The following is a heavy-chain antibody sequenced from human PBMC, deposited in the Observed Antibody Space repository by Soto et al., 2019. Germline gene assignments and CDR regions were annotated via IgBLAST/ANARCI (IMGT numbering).Heavy chain of an antibody. CDR1: GFTFGDSY. CDR2: ISPGSRYP. D-gene: IGHD2-15*01. V-gene: IGHV3-11*06. Sequence: GGSLRLSCAGSGFTFGDSYMSWIRQAPGKGLEWLSYISPGSRYPAYADSVKGRFTISRDNAKRSLYLQMMGLTAEDTAIYYCVRGGGGGLFDPWGQGTMVTVSS. CDR3: VRGGGGGLFDP. J-gene: IGHJ5*02.